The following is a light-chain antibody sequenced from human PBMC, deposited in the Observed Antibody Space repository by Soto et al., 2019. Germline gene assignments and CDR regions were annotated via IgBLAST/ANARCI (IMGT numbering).Light chain of an antibody. V-gene: IGKV1-39*01. CDR2: AAS. CDR1: QSISTY. J-gene: IGKJ4*01. CDR3: KHGYSTPLT. Sequence: DIQMTQSPSSLSASVGDRVTITCRASQSISTYLHWYQQKPGKAPNLLIYAASTLQSGVPSRFSGSGSGTDFTLTISSLQPEDFATYFCKHGYSTPLTFGGGTKVDIE.